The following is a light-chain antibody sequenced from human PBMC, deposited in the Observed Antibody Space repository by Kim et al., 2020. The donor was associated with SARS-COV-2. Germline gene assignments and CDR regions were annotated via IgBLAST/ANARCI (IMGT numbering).Light chain of an antibody. CDR1: SSNIGAGYD. CDR2: GNS. CDR3: QSYDSSLSGWV. Sequence: QWVTISCTGTSSNIGAGYDVHWSQQLPGTAPKLLIYGNSNRPSGVPDRFSGSKSGTSASLAITGLQAEDEADYYCQSYDSSLSGWVFGGGTQLTVL. J-gene: IGLJ3*02. V-gene: IGLV1-40*01.